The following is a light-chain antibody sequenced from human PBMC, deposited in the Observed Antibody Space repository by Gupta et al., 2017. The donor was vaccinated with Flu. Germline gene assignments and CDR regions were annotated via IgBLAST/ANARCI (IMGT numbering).Light chain of an antibody. CDR2: RSS. Sequence: TLGGTATINCKTRQSGPDSAVNKNYLAWYQQTPGLPPHLLVYRSSTRASGLPDRFSGSGSGSAFTLTICPLQAEDVAVYFCHQDFIPPEAFGQGTRVEIK. CDR3: HQDFIPPEA. J-gene: IGKJ1*01. CDR1: QSGPDSAVNKNY. V-gene: IGKV4-1*01.